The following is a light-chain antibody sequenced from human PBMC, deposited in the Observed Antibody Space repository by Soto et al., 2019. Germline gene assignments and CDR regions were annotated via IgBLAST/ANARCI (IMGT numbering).Light chain of an antibody. V-gene: IGKV2-28*01. CDR3: MQALQTPIT. CDR2: LGS. CDR1: QSLLHRDGYNY. J-gene: IGKJ5*01. Sequence: DIVMSQSPLSLPVTPGEPASISCRSSQSLLHRDGYNYLDWYLQKPGQSPQLLIYLGSNRASGVPERFSGSGSGTDCTLKISRVEAEDVGVYYCMQALQTPITFGQGTRLEIK.